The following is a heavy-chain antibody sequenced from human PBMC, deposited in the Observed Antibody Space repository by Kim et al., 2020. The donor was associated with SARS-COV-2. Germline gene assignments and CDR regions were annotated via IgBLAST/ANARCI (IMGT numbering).Heavy chain of an antibody. CDR2: IYHRGSNM. J-gene: IGHJ6*01. Sequence: GGSLRLSCVVSGFTFSCHAMTWVRQAPGKGLEWVANIYHRGSNMYYPDSVKGRFTISRDNTKNSLYLQMNSLRAEDTAVYFCAKDSTMTGPDDCGQDV. CDR1: GFTFSCHA. D-gene: IGHD3-9*01. CDR3: AKDSTMTGPDDCGQDV. V-gene: IGHV3-7*01.